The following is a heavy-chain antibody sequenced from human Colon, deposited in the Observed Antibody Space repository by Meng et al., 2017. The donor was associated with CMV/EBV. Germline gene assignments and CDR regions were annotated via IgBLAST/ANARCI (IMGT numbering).Heavy chain of an antibody. V-gene: IGHV3-74*01. D-gene: IGHD2-15*01. J-gene: IGHJ4*02. CDR1: GFTFNTYW. CDR2: INSDGSTT. CDR3: SRDRYYQHDY. Sequence: LFCAASGFTFNTYWMRWVRQAPGEGLVWVSHINSDGSTTTYADSVKGRFTISRDNAKNTLYLQMNSLGAEDTAVYYCSRDRYYQHDYWGQGTLVTVSS.